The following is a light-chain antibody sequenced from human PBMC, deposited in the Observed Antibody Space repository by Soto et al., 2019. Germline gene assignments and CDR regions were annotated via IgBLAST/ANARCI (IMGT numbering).Light chain of an antibody. V-gene: IGKV1-6*01. CDR3: LQDYFHPYT. J-gene: IGKJ2*01. Sequence: AIQMTQSPSSLSAFVGDRVIISCRASKANAKDLAWYQQKPGKAPKLLINGASSLQSGVPSRFSGSGSGTDFTLTISSLQSDDFATYYCLQDYFHPYTFGQGTKLEIK. CDR2: GAS. CDR1: KANAKD.